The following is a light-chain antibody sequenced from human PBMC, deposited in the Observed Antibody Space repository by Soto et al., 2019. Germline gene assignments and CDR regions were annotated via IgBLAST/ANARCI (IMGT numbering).Light chain of an antibody. CDR1: QSVSSN. J-gene: IGKJ1*01. V-gene: IGKV3-15*01. CDR3: QQYNNWPPWT. Sequence: EIVMTQSPATLPVSPGERATLSCRASQSVSSNLAWYQQKPGQAPRLLIYGASTRATGIPARFSGSGSGTEFTLTISSLQSEDFAVYYCQQYNNWPPWTFGQGTKVEIQ. CDR2: GAS.